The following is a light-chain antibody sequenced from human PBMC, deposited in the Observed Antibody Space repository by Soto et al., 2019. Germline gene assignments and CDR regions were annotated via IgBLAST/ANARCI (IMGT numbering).Light chain of an antibody. V-gene: IGKV1-39*01. CDR1: ESISRH. CDR3: QQSYRTLSIT. Sequence: DIQMTQSPSSLSASVGDRVTITCRASESISRHLNWYQQKPGKAPKLLIYAASSLQNGVPSRFSGSGSGTDFPLTISNLQPEDFATYYCQQSYRTLSITFGQGTRLEIK. CDR2: AAS. J-gene: IGKJ5*01.